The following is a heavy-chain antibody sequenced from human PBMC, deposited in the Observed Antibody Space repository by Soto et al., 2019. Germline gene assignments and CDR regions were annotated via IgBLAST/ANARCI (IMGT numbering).Heavy chain of an antibody. J-gene: IGHJ4*02. D-gene: IGHD3-9*01. CDR1: GFTFSSYG. CDR2: ISYDGSNK. V-gene: IGHV3-30*03. CDR3: ARVQTGAKNYDILTGYPYFDY. Sequence: GGSLRLSCAASGFTFSSYGMHWVRQAPGKGLEWVAVISYDGSNKYYADSVKGRFTISRDNSKNTLYLQMISLRAEDTAVYYCARVQTGAKNYDILTGYPYFDYWGQGTLVTVSS.